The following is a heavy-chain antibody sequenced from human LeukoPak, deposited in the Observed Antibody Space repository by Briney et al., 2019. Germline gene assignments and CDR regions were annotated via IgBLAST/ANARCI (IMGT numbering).Heavy chain of an antibody. CDR3: ARVVGYYGSGSAYYFDY. D-gene: IGHD3-10*01. J-gene: IGHJ4*02. Sequence: GEPLRLSCAASGFNFRSYWMSLVRQAPGKGLEGVANIKQDGSEKYYVDSVKGRFTISRDNAKNSLYLQMNSLRAEDTAVYYCARVVGYYGSGSAYYFDYWGQGTLVTVSS. CDR2: IKQDGSEK. V-gene: IGHV3-7*01. CDR1: GFNFRSYW.